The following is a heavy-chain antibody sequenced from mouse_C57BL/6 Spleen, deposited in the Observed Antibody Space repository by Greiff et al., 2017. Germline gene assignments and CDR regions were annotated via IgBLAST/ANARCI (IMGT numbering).Heavy chain of an antibody. CDR3: ARRENYDYFYAMDY. Sequence: QVQLQQSGAELAKPGASVKLSCKASGYTFTSYWMHWVKQRPGPSLEWIGYINPSSGYTKYNQKFKEQATLTADKSSSTAYMQLSSLTYEDSAVYYCARRENYDYFYAMDYWGQGTSVTVSS. CDR2: INPSSGYT. CDR1: GYTFTSYW. V-gene: IGHV1-7*01. J-gene: IGHJ4*01. D-gene: IGHD2-4*01.